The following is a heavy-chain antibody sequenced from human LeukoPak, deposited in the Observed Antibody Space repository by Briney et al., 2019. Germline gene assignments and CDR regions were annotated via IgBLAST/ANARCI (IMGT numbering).Heavy chain of an antibody. Sequence: ASVKVSCKASGYTFTSYGISWVRQAPGQGLEWMGIINPSGGSTSYAQKFQGRVTMTRDTSTSTVYMELRSLRSDDTAVYYCARDFSSLVATTENLYWYFDLWGRGTLVTVSS. CDR3: ARDFSSLVATTENLYWYFDL. CDR2: INPSGGST. J-gene: IGHJ2*01. D-gene: IGHD5-12*01. V-gene: IGHV1-46*01. CDR1: GYTFTSYG.